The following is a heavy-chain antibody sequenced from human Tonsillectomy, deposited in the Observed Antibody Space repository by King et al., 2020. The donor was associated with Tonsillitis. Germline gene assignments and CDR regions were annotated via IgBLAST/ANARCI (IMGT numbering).Heavy chain of an antibody. V-gene: IGHV3-23*04. J-gene: IGHJ4*02. Sequence: VQLVESGGGLVQPGGSLRLSCAASGFTFRTYAMTWVRQAPGKGLEWVSSVSSGGDTAYYADSVKGRFTISRDNSKNTLYLQMASLRAEDTAVYYCAKGSFGGFLARCYFDYWGQGTLVTVSS. CDR1: GFTFRTYA. D-gene: IGHD3-3*01. CDR2: VSSGGDTA. CDR3: AKGSFGGFLARCYFDY.